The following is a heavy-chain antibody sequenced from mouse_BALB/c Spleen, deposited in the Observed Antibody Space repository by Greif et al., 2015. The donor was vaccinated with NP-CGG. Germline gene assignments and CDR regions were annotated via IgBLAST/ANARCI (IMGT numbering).Heavy chain of an antibody. J-gene: IGHJ2*01. CDR1: GFTFSSYA. CDR3: VRHWDGNYDFDY. V-gene: IGHV5-9-3*01. D-gene: IGHD2-1*01. Sequence: EVQLVESGGGLVKPGGSLKLSCAASGFTFSSYAMSWVRQTPEKRLEWVATISSGGSYTYYPDSVKGRFTISRDNAKNPLYLRMSRLRSEYTAMYYCVRHWDGNYDFDYWGQGTTLTVSS. CDR2: ISSGGSYT.